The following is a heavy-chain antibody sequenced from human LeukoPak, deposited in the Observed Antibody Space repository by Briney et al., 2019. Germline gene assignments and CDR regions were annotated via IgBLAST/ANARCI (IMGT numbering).Heavy chain of an antibody. D-gene: IGHD2-15*01. CDR2: IWYDGSNK. Sequence: GGSLRLSCAASGFTFSSYAMSWVRQAPGKGLEWVAVIWYDGSNKYYADSVKGRFTISRDNSKNTLYLQMNSLRAEDTAVYYCAREEDTYFFDYWGQGTLVTVSS. J-gene: IGHJ4*02. V-gene: IGHV3-33*08. CDR1: GFTFSSYA. CDR3: AREEDTYFFDY.